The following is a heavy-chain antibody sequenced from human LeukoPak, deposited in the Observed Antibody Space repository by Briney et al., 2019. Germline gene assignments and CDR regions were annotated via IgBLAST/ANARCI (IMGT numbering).Heavy chain of an antibody. D-gene: IGHD5-24*01. Sequence: PGGSLRLSCAASGFTFSSYSMNWVRQAPGKGLEWVSYISSSSSTIYYADSVKGRFTISRDNAKNSLYLQTNSLRAEDTAVYYCARDDARDGYNAYGMDVWGQGTTVTVSS. CDR3: ARDDARDGYNAYGMDV. V-gene: IGHV3-48*04. CDR2: ISSSSSTI. CDR1: GFTFSSYS. J-gene: IGHJ6*02.